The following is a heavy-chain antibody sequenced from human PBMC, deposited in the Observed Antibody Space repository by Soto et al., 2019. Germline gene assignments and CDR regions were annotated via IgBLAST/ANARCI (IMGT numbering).Heavy chain of an antibody. CDR2: IIPIFGTA. Sequence: SVKVSCKASGGTFSSYAISWVRQAPGQGLEWMGGIIPIFGTANYAQKFQGRVTITADESTSTAYMELSSLRSEDTAVYYCARGKPNMVRGVGFFDYWGQGTLVTVSS. D-gene: IGHD3-10*01. V-gene: IGHV1-69*13. J-gene: IGHJ4*02. CDR3: ARGKPNMVRGVGFFDY. CDR1: GGTFSSYA.